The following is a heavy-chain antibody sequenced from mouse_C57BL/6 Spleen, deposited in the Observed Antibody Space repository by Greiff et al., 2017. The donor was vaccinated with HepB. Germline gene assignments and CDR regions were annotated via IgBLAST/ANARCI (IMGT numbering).Heavy chain of an antibody. V-gene: IGHV5-17*01. CDR3: ARWGYARGYFDY. D-gene: IGHD2-2*01. J-gene: IGHJ2*01. CDR2: ISSGSSTI. CDR1: GFTFSDYG. Sequence: EVKLMESGGGLVKPGGSLKLSCAASGFTFSDYGMHWVRQAPEKGLEWVAYISSGSSTIYYADTVKGRFTISRDNAKNTLFLQMTSLRSEDTAMYYCARWGYARGYFDYWGQGTTLTVSS.